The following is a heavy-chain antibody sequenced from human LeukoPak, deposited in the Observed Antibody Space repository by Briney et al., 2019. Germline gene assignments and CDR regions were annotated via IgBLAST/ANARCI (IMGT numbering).Heavy chain of an antibody. CDR1: GDSISTNHW. V-gene: IGHV4-4*02. CDR3: ARQYCSNTSCYMGRGFFDY. D-gene: IGHD2-2*02. CDR2: VYHSGST. J-gene: IGHJ4*02. Sequence: SGTLSLTCAVSGDSISTNHWWSWVRQPPGKGLEWIGEVYHSGSTNYNPSLKSRVTISVDTSKNQFSLKLSSVTAADTAVYYCARQYCSNTSCYMGRGFFDYWGQGTLVTVSS.